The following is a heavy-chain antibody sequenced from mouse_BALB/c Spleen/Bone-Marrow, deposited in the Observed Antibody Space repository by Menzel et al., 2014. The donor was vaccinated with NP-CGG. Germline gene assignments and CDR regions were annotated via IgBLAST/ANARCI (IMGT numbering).Heavy chain of an antibody. Sequence: QVQLQQSGPGLVAPSQSLSITCTVSGFSLTGYGVSWVRQSPGKGLEWLGTIWGDGSTDYNSALKSRLSISKDNSKSQVFLKMNSLQTDDTARYYCARDSFLITRALDYWGQGTSVTVSS. D-gene: IGHD2-4*01. J-gene: IGHJ4*01. V-gene: IGHV2-6-7*01. CDR1: GFSLTGYG. CDR3: ARDSFLITRALDY. CDR2: IWGDGST.